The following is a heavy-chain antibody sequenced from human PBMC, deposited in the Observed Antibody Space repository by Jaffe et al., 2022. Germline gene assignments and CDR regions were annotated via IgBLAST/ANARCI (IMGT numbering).Heavy chain of an antibody. V-gene: IGHV3-74*01. Sequence: EVQLVESGGGLVQPGGSLRLSCAASGFTFSSYWMHWVRQAPGKGLVWVSRINSDGSSTSYADSVKGRFTISRDNAKNTLYLQMNSLRAEDTAVYYCARDLRRYYGSGTRGAFDIWGQGTMVTVSS. CDR1: GFTFSSYW. CDR2: INSDGSST. J-gene: IGHJ3*02. CDR3: ARDLRRYYGSGTRGAFDI. D-gene: IGHD3-10*01.